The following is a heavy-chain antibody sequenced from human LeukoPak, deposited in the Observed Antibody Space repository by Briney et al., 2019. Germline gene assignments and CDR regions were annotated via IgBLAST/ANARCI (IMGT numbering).Heavy chain of an antibody. J-gene: IGHJ4*02. Sequence: PSETLSLTCTVSGGSNSSSSYYWGWIRQPPGRGLEWIGSIYYSGSTYYNPSLKSRVTISVDTSKNQFSLKLSSVTAADTAVYYCARGIRYWGQGTLVTVSS. CDR3: ARGIRY. CDR1: GGSNSSSSYY. CDR2: IYYSGST. D-gene: IGHD2/OR15-2a*01. V-gene: IGHV4-39*07.